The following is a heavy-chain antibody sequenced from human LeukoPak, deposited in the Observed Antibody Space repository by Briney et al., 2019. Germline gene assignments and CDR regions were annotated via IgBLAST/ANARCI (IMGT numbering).Heavy chain of an antibody. CDR3: ARSPILRFLEWLSYGMDV. CDR2: INPNSGGT. Sequence: ASVKVSCKASGYTFTGYYMHWVRQAPGQGLEWMGRINPNSGGTNYAQKFQGRVTMTRVTSISTAYMELSRLRSDDTAVYYCARSPILRFLEWLSYGMDVWGQGTTVTVSS. V-gene: IGHV1-2*06. CDR1: GYTFTGYY. J-gene: IGHJ6*02. D-gene: IGHD3-3*01.